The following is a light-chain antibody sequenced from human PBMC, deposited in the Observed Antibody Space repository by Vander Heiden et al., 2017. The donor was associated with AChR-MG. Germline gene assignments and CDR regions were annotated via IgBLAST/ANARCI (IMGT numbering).Light chain of an antibody. CDR2: WAS. Sequence: DIVVTQSPDILSVSLGERVTVHCRASQSLCSDSHNRDFLGWFQQRAGQPPKLLIYWASTRASGVPDRFSGSGSGTDFTLTISSVQSEDVAVYFCQQYFSSSGYTFGQGTRLELK. CDR1: QSLCSDSHNRDF. J-gene: IGKJ2*01. CDR3: QQYFSSSGYT. V-gene: IGKV4-1*01.